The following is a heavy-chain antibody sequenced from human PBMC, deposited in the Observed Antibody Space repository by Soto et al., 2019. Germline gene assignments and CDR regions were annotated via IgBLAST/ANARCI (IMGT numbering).Heavy chain of an antibody. D-gene: IGHD3-3*01. CDR1: GDSVSSNSAA. CDR2: TYYRSKWYN. J-gene: IGHJ1*01. CDR3: VRGIGYIDA. Sequence: SQTLSLTCAISGDSVSSNSAAWSWIRQSPSRGLEWLGRTYYRSKWYNDYAVSVKSRITINPDTSKNQFSLQLKFVTPEDTAVYYCVRGIGYIDAWGQGTLVTVSS. V-gene: IGHV6-1*01.